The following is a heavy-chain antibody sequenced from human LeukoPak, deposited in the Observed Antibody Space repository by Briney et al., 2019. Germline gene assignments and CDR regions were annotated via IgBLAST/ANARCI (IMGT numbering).Heavy chain of an antibody. CDR2: INPNSGGT. Sequence: GASVTVSCKASGYTFTGYYMHWVRQAPGQGLEWMGWINPNSGGTNYAQKFQGGVTMTRDTSITTAYMELSSLRSDDTAVYYCAREWFSMLRGVRNYFDSWGQGTLVTISS. CDR3: AREWFSMLRGVRNYFDS. CDR1: GYTFTGYY. V-gene: IGHV1-2*02. D-gene: IGHD3-10*01. J-gene: IGHJ5*01.